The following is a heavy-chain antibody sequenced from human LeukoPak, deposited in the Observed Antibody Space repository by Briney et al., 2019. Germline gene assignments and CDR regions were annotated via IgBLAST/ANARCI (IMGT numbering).Heavy chain of an antibody. CDR1: GYILTTYG. V-gene: IGHV1-18*01. Sequence: ASVKVSCSASGYILTTYGISWVRQAPGQGLEWMGWTNVYDGNTNYAQKFQGRVTMTTDTSTNTAYMELRGLRSDDTATYYCARWALGVCSFDYWGQGTLATVSS. CDR2: TNVYDGNT. J-gene: IGHJ4*02. D-gene: IGHD2-15*01. CDR3: ARWALGVCSFDY.